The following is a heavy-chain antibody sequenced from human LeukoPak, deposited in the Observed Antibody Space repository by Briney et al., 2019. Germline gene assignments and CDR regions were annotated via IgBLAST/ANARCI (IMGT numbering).Heavy chain of an antibody. CDR3: ARGDYYDTQGVPRGDDAFDI. J-gene: IGHJ3*02. V-gene: IGHV4-59*08. Sequence: ETLSLTCTVSGGSISSYYWSWIRQPPGKGLEWIGYIYYSGSTNYNPSLKSRVTISVDTSKNQFSLKLSSVTAADTAVYYCARGDYYDTQGVPRGDDAFDIWGQGTMVTVSS. CDR1: GGSISSYY. D-gene: IGHD3-22*01. CDR2: IYYSGST.